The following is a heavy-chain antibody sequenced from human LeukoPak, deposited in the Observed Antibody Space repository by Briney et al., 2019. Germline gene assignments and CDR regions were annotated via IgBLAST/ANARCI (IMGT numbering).Heavy chain of an antibody. D-gene: IGHD2-2*01. Sequence: PGGSLRLSCAASGFTFSSYAMSWVRQAPGKGLEWVSAISGSGGSTYYADSVKGRFTISRDNSKNTQYLQMNSLRAEDTAVYYCAKDLTPITSNYYYYGMDVWGQGTTVTVSS. CDR1: GFTFSSYA. CDR3: AKDLTPITSNYYYYGMDV. V-gene: IGHV3-23*01. CDR2: ISGSGGST. J-gene: IGHJ6*02.